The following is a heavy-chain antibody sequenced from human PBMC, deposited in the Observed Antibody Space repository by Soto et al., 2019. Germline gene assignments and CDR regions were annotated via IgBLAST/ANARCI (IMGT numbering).Heavy chain of an antibody. D-gene: IGHD2-2*01. CDR2: ISYDGSNK. J-gene: IGHJ4*02. V-gene: IGHV3-30-3*01. CDR1: GFTFSSYA. CDR3: ARGPSSLTRFDY. Sequence: SLILSCAASGFTFSSYAMHWVRQAPGKRLEWVAVISYDGSNKYYADSVKGRFTISRDNSKSTLYLQMNSLRAEDTAVYYCARGPSSLTRFDYWGQGTLVTVSS.